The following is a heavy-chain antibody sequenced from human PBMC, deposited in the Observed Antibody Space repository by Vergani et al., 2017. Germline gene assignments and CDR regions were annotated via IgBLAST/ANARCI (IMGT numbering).Heavy chain of an antibody. J-gene: IGHJ6*03. Sequence: QLQLQESGPGLVKPSETLSLICTVSGGSINPSSSFWGWIRQSPGKGLEWIGSINYVGRTYYIPSLQSRATVFVDTSKNQFSLKLRSVTAADTAAYYCARVDTQVPATSHFYYMDVWGKGTTVVVSS. V-gene: IGHV4-39*07. CDR2: INYVGRT. D-gene: IGHD6-25*01. CDR1: GGSINPSSSF. CDR3: ARVDTQVPATSHFYYMDV.